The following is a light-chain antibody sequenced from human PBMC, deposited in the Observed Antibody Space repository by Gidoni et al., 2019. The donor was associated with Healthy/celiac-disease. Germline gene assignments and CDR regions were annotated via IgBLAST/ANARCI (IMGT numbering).Light chain of an antibody. CDR2: GAS. V-gene: IGKV3-20*01. J-gene: IGKJ3*01. Sequence: EIVLTQSPGTLSLSPGERAPLSCRASQSVGSSYLAWSQQKPGQAPRLLIYGASSRATGIPDRFSGSGSGTDFTLTISRLEPEDFAVYYCQQYGSSPLFTFGPGTKVDIK. CDR3: QQYGSSPLFT. CDR1: QSVGSSY.